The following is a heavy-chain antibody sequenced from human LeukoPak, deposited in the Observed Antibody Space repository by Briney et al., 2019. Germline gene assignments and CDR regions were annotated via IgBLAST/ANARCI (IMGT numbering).Heavy chain of an antibody. D-gene: IGHD3-10*01. Sequence: PGGSLRLSCAASGFTFSTFWMHWVRQAPGKGLVWVSRISGDGTTTNYADSVKGRFTISRDNDKNTLYLQMNSLRAEDTAVYYCGQSSPVLLWSWGQGTLVTVSS. J-gene: IGHJ5*02. CDR2: ISGDGTTT. CDR1: GFTFSTFW. V-gene: IGHV3-74*01. CDR3: GQSSPVLLWS.